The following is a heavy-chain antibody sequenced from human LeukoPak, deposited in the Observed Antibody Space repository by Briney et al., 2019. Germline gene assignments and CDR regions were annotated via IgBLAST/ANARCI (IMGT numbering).Heavy chain of an antibody. CDR1: GFTFSSYA. Sequence: PGRSLRLSCAVSGFTFSSYAMHWVRQALGKGLEWVAVISYDGSNKYYADSVKGRFTISRDNSKNTLYLQMNSLRAEDTAVYYCARDYYGSGVGGFDHWGQGTLVTVSS. V-gene: IGHV3-30-3*01. CDR2: ISYDGSNK. D-gene: IGHD3-10*01. CDR3: ARDYYGSGVGGFDH. J-gene: IGHJ4*02.